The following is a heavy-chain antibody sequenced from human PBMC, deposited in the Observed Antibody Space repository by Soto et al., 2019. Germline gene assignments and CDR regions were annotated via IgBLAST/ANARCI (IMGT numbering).Heavy chain of an antibody. J-gene: IGHJ2*01. Sequence: QDQLVQSGAEVKKPGSSVKVSCKASGGTFSSHTFSWVRQAPGQGLEWMGRIIPALGTATYAQKLQGRVTITADESATTVYMELNSLRSEDTDVYYCARPDFGDYWYFDLWGRGTLVTVSS. CDR2: IIPALGTA. CDR3: ARPDFGDYWYFDL. V-gene: IGHV1-69*08. D-gene: IGHD4-17*01. CDR1: GGTFSSHT.